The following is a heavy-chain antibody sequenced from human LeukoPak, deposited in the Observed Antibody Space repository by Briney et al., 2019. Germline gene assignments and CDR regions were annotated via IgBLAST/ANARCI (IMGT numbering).Heavy chain of an antibody. CDR3: AGVRSTVGWRSFDY. Sequence: SETLSLTCTVSGSISSYYWSWIRQPPGKGLEWIGHSYYTGSPNYNPSLKSRVTISVDTPKNQFSLKLSSVTAADTAVYYCAGVRSTVGWRSFDYWGQGALVTVSS. CDR2: SYYTGSP. V-gene: IGHV4-59*08. D-gene: IGHD4-23*01. J-gene: IGHJ4*02. CDR1: GSISSYY.